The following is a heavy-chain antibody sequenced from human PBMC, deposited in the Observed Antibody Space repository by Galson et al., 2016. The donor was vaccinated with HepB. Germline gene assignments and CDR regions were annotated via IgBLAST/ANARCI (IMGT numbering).Heavy chain of an antibody. Sequence: TLSLTCTVSGGSISSGGYSWSWIRQHPGKGPEWIGYISYSGNTDYNPSLKSRVYISVETSKNQFSLKLSAVTAAYTAVYYCARVPRFGNYCDYWGQGILVSVSS. CDR2: ISYSGNT. V-gene: IGHV4-31*03. CDR3: ARVPRFGNYCDY. D-gene: IGHD3-16*01. J-gene: IGHJ4*02. CDR1: GGSISSGGYS.